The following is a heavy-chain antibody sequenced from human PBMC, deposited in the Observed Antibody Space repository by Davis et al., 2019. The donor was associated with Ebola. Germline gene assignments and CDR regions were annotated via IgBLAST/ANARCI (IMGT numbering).Heavy chain of an antibody. D-gene: IGHD5-18*01. CDR2: IIPILGIA. CDR1: GGTFSSYA. V-gene: IGHV1-69*04. J-gene: IGHJ4*02. Sequence: AASVKVSCKASGGTFSSYAISWVRQAPGQGLEWMGRIIPILGIANYAQKFQGRVTITADKSTRTAYMELSSLRSEDTAVYYCARDVDTAMAGDYWGQGTLVTVSS. CDR3: ARDVDTAMAGDY.